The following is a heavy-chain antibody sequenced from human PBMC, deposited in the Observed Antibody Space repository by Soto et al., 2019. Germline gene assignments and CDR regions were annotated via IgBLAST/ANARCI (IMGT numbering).Heavy chain of an antibody. V-gene: IGHV5-51*01. D-gene: IGHD2-8*01. CDR3: ARPRYCTDPLCYGLDY. CDR2: IYLGDSHT. Sequence: GESLKISCKVSGYSLTTYSLTRYWLACMRQMPGKVLEWLWSIYLGDSHTRDSPSFLDQVTLSLDKSSTNDYLQWSSGKASDSDMYYYARPRYCTDPLCYGLDYWGQGTQVTVSS. CDR1: GYSLTTYSLTRYW. J-gene: IGHJ4*02.